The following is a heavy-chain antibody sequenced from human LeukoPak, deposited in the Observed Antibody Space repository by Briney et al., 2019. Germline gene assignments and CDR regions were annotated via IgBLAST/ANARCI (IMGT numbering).Heavy chain of an antibody. CDR1: GGSFGGFY. Sequence: SETPSLTCAVDGGSFGGFYSTWIRQTPGRGLEWIGEINHIGKTPYTPPLTDYIQSLKSRVIISLDTSNNQLSLQLSSVTAADTGVYFCARVRHDPLEYGYYMDVWGKGTTVIVSS. D-gene: IGHD3-3*01. CDR3: ARVRHDPLEYGYYMDV. CDR2: INHIGKTPYTPPLT. V-gene: IGHV4-34*01. J-gene: IGHJ6*03.